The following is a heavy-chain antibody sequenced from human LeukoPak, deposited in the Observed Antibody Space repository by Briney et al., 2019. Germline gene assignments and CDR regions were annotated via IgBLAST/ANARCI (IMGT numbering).Heavy chain of an antibody. CDR1: AFSFSDYN. CDR3: ASGPGGSYFF. Sequence: GGSLRLSCAASAFSFSDYNMNWVRQAPGKGLEWVSSITSSGSYIYYADSVKGRFTISRDNAKNSLYLQMNSLRAEDTAVYYCASGPGGSYFFWGQGTLVTVSS. V-gene: IGHV3-21*01. J-gene: IGHJ4*02. CDR2: ITSSGSYI. D-gene: IGHD1-26*01.